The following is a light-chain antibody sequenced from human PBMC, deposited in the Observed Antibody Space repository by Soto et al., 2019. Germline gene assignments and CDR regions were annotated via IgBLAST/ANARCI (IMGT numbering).Light chain of an antibody. CDR3: QQYGSSLPWT. V-gene: IGKV3-20*01. CDR1: QSLLHSNGYNY. J-gene: IGKJ1*01. CDR2: GVS. Sequence: DIVVTQSQLSLPVTPGEPASISCRSSQSLLHSNGYNYLAWYQQKPGQAPRLLIYGVSSRATGIPDRFSGSGSGTDFTLTISRLEPEDFAVFYCQQYGSSLPWTFGQRTKVDIK.